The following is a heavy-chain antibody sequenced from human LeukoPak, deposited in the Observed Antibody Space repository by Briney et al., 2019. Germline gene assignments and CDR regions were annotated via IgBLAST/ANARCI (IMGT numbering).Heavy chain of an antibody. Sequence: PGGSLRLSCAASGFTFSSYSMNWVRQAPGKGLEWVSSISSSSSYIYYADSVKGRFTISRDNAKNSLYLQMNSLRAEDTAVYYCASEGGIAAAAFGYWGQGTLVTVSS. CDR1: GFTFSSYS. V-gene: IGHV3-21*01. J-gene: IGHJ4*02. CDR2: ISSSSSYI. D-gene: IGHD6-13*01. CDR3: ASEGGIAAAAFGY.